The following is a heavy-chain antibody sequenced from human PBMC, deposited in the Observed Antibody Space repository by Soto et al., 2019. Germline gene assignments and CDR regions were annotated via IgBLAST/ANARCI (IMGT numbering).Heavy chain of an antibody. CDR3: ARYGDYGKTYDY. D-gene: IGHD4-17*01. CDR1: GFTFSSYG. CDR2: IWYDGSNK. V-gene: IGHV3-33*01. Sequence: WGSLRLSCAASGFTFSSYGMHWVRQAPGKGLEWVAVIWYDGSNKYYADSVKGRFTISRDNSKNTLYLQMNSLRAEDTAVYYCARYGDYGKTYDYWGQGTLVTVS. J-gene: IGHJ4*02.